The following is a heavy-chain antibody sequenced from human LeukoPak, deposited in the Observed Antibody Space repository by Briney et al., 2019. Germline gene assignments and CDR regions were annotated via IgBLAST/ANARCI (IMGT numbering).Heavy chain of an antibody. CDR1: GFTFSTYA. V-gene: IGHV3-30*04. CDR2: TAYDGSDK. CDR3: ARRGLPRAGTRDWFDP. J-gene: IGHJ5*02. Sequence: QTGGSLRLSCVASGFTFSTYAMHWVRQAPGKGLEWLAATAYDGSDKYYADSVKGRFTISRDNSKNTLYLQMNSLGAEDTAVYYCARRGLPRAGTRDWFDPWGQGTLVTVSS. D-gene: IGHD6-13*01.